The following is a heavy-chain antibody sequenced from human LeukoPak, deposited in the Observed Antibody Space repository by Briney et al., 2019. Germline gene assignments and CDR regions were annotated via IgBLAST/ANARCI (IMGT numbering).Heavy chain of an antibody. CDR3: ARDGGYYYGSGFMDV. CDR1: GGTFSSYA. D-gene: IGHD3-10*01. Sequence: SVKVSCKASGGTFSSYAISWVRQAPGQGLEWMGGIIPIFGTANYAQKFQGRVTITPDESTSTAYMELSSLRSEDTAVYYCARDGGYYYGSGFMDVWGKGTTVTISS. CDR2: IIPIFGTA. J-gene: IGHJ6*04. V-gene: IGHV1-69*13.